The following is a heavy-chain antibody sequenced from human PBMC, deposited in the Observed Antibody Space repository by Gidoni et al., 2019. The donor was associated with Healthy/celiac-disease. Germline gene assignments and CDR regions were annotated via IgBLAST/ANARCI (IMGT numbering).Heavy chain of an antibody. J-gene: IGHJ2*01. CDR2: ISYDGSNK. CDR1: GFTFSSYA. D-gene: IGHD2-15*01. V-gene: IGHV3-30-3*01. CDR3: ARDYVAATPGPSVFDL. Sequence: QVQLVESGGGVVQPGRSLRLSCSASGFTFSSYAMHWVRQAPGKGLEWVAVISYDGSNKYYADSVKGRFTISRDNSKNTLYLQMNSLRAEDTAVYYCARDYVAATPGPSVFDLWGRGTLVTVSS.